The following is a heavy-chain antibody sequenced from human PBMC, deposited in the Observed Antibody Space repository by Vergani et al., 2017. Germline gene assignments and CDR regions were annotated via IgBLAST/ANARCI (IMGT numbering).Heavy chain of an antibody. D-gene: IGHD3-22*01. Sequence: EVQLVESGGGLVQPGGSLRLSCAASGFTVSSNYMSWVRQAPGKGLEWVSVIYSGGSTYYADSVKGRFTISRDNSKNTLYLQMNSLRAEDTAVYYCARDKDYDSSGXFDYWGQGTLVTVSS. CDR3: ARDKDYDSSGXFDY. V-gene: IGHV3-66*01. J-gene: IGHJ4*02. CDR2: IYSGGST. CDR1: GFTVSSNY.